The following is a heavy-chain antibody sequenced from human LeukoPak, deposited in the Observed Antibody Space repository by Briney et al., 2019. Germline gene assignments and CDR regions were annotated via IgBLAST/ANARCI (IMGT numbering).Heavy chain of an antibody. Sequence: GGSLRLSCAASGFTFSSYWMSWVRQAPGKGLEWVANIKQDGSEKYYVDSVKGRFTISRDNAKNSLYLQMNSLRAEDTAVYYCARYPTYYDFWSGYATSTDYWYFDLWGRGTLVTVSS. V-gene: IGHV3-7*01. CDR1: GFTFSSYW. J-gene: IGHJ2*01. CDR3: ARYPTYYDFWSGYATSTDYWYFDL. D-gene: IGHD3-3*01. CDR2: IKQDGSEK.